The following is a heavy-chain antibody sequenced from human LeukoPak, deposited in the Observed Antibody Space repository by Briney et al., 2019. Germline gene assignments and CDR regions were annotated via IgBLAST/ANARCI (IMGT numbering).Heavy chain of an antibody. D-gene: IGHD3-3*02. CDR1: GYTFTGYY. CDR2: INPNSGGT. V-gene: IGHV1-2*02. Sequence: ASVKVSCKASGYTFTGYYMHWVRQAPGQGLGWMGWINPNSGGTNYAQKFQGRVTMTRDTSISTAYMELSRLRSDDTAVYYCARVLPTLGRSLASDWFDPWGQGTLATVSS. J-gene: IGHJ5*02. CDR3: ARVLPTLGRSLASDWFDP.